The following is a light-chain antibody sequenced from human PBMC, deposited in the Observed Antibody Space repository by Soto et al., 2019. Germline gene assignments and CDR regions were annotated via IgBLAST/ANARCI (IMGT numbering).Light chain of an antibody. CDR3: HSYGSNIWV. J-gene: IGLJ3*02. V-gene: IGLV6-57*01. CDR1: SGSIASSS. CDR2: ENN. Sequence: NFMLTQPHSVSESPGKTVTISCTRSSGSIASSSVQWYQQRPGSSPTPMIYENNQRPSGVPDRFSGSIDSSSNSASLTISGLKTEDEADYYCHSYGSNIWVFGGGTKLTVL.